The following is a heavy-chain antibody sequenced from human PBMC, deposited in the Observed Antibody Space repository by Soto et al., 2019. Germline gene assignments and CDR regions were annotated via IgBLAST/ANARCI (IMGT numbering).Heavy chain of an antibody. V-gene: IGHV1-18*01. J-gene: IGHJ4*02. Sequence: ASGKVSCKASGYTFTSYGISWGRQAPGQGLEWMGWISAYNGNTNYAQKLQGRVTMTTDTSTGTAYMELRSLRSDDTAVYYCARDLRSSGSDYWGQGTLVTVSS. CDR1: GYTFTSYG. CDR3: ARDLRSSGSDY. CDR2: ISAYNGNT. D-gene: IGHD6-19*01.